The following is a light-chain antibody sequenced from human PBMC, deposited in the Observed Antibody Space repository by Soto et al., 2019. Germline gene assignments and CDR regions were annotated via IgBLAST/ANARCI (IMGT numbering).Light chain of an antibody. CDR1: SSDVGGYNS. Sequence: QSVLTQPASVSGSPGQSITISCTGTSSDVGGYNSVSWYQQHPGKAPKLIIYEVNNRPSGVSNRFSGSKSGNTASLTISGLQAEDEAEYYCNSYTSSTTYVFGTGPKVTVL. V-gene: IGLV2-14*01. CDR3: NSYTSSTTYV. J-gene: IGLJ1*01. CDR2: EVN.